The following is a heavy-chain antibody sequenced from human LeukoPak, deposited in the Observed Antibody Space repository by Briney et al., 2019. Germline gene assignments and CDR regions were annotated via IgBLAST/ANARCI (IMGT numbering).Heavy chain of an antibody. CDR3: ARRPFKYYDILTGYYRSEFEY. V-gene: IGHV1-8*02. Sequence: ASVKVSCKASGYTFTSYGISWVRQATGQGLEWMGWMNPDTGNTGYAQKFQGRVTMTRNTSISTAYMELSSLKSEDTAVYYCARRPFKYYDILTGYYRSEFEYWGQGTLVTVSS. D-gene: IGHD3-9*01. J-gene: IGHJ4*02. CDR1: GYTFTSYG. CDR2: MNPDTGNT.